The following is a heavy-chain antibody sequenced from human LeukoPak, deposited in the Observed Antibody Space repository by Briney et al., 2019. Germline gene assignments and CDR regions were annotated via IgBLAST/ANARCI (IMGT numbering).Heavy chain of an antibody. Sequence: SETLSLTCTVSGGSISSYYWSWIRPPPGKGLEWIGYIYYSGNTNYNPSPQSRVTISVDTSKNQFSLKLSSVTAADTAVYYCARGPNGWWLRDGYYYYMDVWGKGTTVTVSS. J-gene: IGHJ6*03. CDR2: IYYSGNT. V-gene: IGHV4-59*01. CDR3: ARGPNGWWLRDGYYYYMDV. CDR1: GGSISSYY. D-gene: IGHD2-15*01.